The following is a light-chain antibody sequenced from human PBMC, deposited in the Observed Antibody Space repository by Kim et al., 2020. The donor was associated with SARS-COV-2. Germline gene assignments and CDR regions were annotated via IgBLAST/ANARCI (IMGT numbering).Light chain of an antibody. J-gene: IGLJ1*01. V-gene: IGLV1-40*01. CDR3: QSYDSSLSGYV. CDR1: SSNIGAGDD. Sequence: RVTISCTGSSSNIGAGDDVHGYQRLPGTAPKLLIYGNSNRPSGVPDRFSGSKSGTSASLAITGLQAEDEADYYCQSYDSSLSGYVFGPGTKVTVL. CDR2: GNS.